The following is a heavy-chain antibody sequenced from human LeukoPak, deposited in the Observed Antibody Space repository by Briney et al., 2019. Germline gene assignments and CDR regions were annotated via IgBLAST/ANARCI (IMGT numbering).Heavy chain of an antibody. CDR1: GFTFSSYG. J-gene: IGHJ6*02. CDR2: IRYDGSNK. CDR3: ARDTYYYNSSAFYHYYYGMDV. V-gene: IGHV3-30*02. Sequence: PGGSLRLSCAASGFTFSSYGMHWVRQAPGKGLEWVAFIRYDGSNKYYADSVKGRFTISRDNAKNTLDLQMNSLRAEDTAVYYCARDTYYYNSSAFYHYYYGMDVWGQGTTVTVSS. D-gene: IGHD3-22*01.